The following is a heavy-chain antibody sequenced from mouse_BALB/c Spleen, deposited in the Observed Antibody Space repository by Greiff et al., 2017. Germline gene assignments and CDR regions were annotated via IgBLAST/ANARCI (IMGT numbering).Heavy chain of an antibody. V-gene: IGHV3-6*02. Sequence: EVKLMESGPGLVKPSQSLSLTCSVTGYSITSGYYWNWIRQFPGNKLEWMGYISYDGSNNYNPSLKNRISITRDTSKNQFFLKLNSVTTEDTATYYCASYYYGIYYFDYWGQGTTLTVSS. CDR2: ISYDGSN. J-gene: IGHJ2*01. CDR1: GYSITSGYY. CDR3: ASYYYGIYYFDY. D-gene: IGHD1-1*01.